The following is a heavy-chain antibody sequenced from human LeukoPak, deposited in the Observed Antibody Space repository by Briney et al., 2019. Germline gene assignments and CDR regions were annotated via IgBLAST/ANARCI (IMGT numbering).Heavy chain of an antibody. V-gene: IGHV1-46*01. CDR2: INPSGGST. Sequence: GASVKVSCKASGYTFTSYYMHWVRQAPGQGLEWMGTINPSGGSTSYAQKFQGRVTMTRDTSTSTVYMELSSLRSEDTAVYYCASAPVDYYYGMDVWGQGTTVTVSS. D-gene: IGHD6-19*01. CDR1: GYTFTSYY. J-gene: IGHJ6*02. CDR3: ASAPVDYYYGMDV.